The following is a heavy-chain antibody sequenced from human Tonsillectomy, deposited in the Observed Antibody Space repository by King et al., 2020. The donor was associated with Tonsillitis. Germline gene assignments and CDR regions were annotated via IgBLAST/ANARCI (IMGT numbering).Heavy chain of an antibody. J-gene: IGHJ4*02. CDR3: ARDFCPEGSYEYYFDY. D-gene: IGHD1-26*01. V-gene: IGHV1-46*01. Sequence: QLVQSGAEVKKPGASVKVSCKASGYTFTSYYMHWVRQAPGQGLEWMGIINPSGGSTSYAQKFQGRVTMTRDTSTSTVYMELSSLRSEDTAVYYCARDFCPEGSYEYYFDYWGQGTLVTVSS. CDR2: INPSGGST. CDR1: GYTFTSYY.